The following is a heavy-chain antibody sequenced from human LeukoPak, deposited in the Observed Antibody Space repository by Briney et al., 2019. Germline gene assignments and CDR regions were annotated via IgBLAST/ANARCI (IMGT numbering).Heavy chain of an antibody. CDR1: GYTFASYY. J-gene: IGHJ4*02. Sequence: ASVKVSCKASGYTFASYYMHWVRQAPGQGLEWMGIINPNSGSTTYAQKFQGRVTVTRDTSTTTVNMELSSLRSEDTAVYHCVREESGGYFDYWGQGTLVTVSS. CDR2: INPNSGST. D-gene: IGHD2-8*02. V-gene: IGHV1-46*01. CDR3: VREESGGYFDY.